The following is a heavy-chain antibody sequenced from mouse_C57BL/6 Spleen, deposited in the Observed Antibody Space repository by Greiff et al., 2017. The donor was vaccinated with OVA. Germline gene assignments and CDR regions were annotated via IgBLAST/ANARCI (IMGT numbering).Heavy chain of an antibody. J-gene: IGHJ1*03. Sequence: SGGGLVQPGGSMKLSCVASGFTFSNYWMNWVRQTPEKGLEWVAQIRLKSDNYATHYAESVKGRFTISRDDSKSSVYLQMNNLRAEDTGIYYCTGGSNYWYFDVWGTGTTVTVSS. D-gene: IGHD2-5*01. CDR1: GFTFSNYW. CDR2: IRLKSDNYAT. V-gene: IGHV6-3*01. CDR3: TGGSNYWYFDV.